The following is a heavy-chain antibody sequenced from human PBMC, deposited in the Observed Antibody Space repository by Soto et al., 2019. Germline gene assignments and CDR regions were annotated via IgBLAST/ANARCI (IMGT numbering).Heavy chain of an antibody. CDR1: GFSFSTSA. V-gene: IGHV3-23*01. D-gene: IGHD6-13*01. Sequence: EVQLLESGGGLVQPGGSLRLSCAASGFSFSTSAMGWVRQAPGKGLEWVSAISTSGTFYADSVKGRFTISRDNSENTLYLQMNSLRGDDTAVYYCAKDLRGPAAGTWYFDYWGQGTLVTVSS. CDR3: AKDLRGPAAGTWYFDY. CDR2: ISTSGT. J-gene: IGHJ4*02.